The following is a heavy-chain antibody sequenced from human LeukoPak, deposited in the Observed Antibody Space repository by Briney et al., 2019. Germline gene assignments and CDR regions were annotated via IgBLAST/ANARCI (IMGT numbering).Heavy chain of an antibody. V-gene: IGHV3-30-3*01. J-gene: IGHJ4*02. D-gene: IGHD3-22*01. CDR2: ISYDGSNK. Sequence: QPGRSLRLSCAASGFTFSSYAMHWVRQAPGKGLEWVAVISYDGSNKYYADSVKGRFTISRDNSKNTLYLQMNSLRAEDTAVYYCATGLSRGQYYYDSSNSGGQGTVVTVSS. CDR1: GFTFSSYA. CDR3: ATGLSRGQYYYDSSNS.